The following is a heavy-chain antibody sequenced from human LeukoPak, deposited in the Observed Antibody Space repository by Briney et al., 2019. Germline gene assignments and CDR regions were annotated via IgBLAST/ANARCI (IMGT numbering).Heavy chain of an antibody. CDR3: LGIGPGYCDY. J-gene: IGHJ4*02. CDR1: GFTFSSYG. CDR2: IRYDGSNK. V-gene: IGHV3-30*02. D-gene: IGHD7-27*01. Sequence: GGSLRLSCAASGFTFSSYGMHWVRQAPGKGLEWVASIRYDGSNKYYADSVKGRFTISRDNSKNTLYLQMNSLRAEDTAVYYCLGIGPGYCDYWGQGTLVTVSS.